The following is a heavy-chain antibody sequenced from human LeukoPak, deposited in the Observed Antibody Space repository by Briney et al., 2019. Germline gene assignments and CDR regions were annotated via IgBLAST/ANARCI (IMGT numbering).Heavy chain of an antibody. J-gene: IGHJ4*02. D-gene: IGHD6-19*01. V-gene: IGHV3-30*02. CDR3: AKGGRYSSGWYFDY. CDR2: IRYDGSNK. CDR1: GFTFSSYG. Sequence: GGSLRLSCAASGFTFSSYGMHWVRQAPGKGLEWVAFIRYDGSNKYYADSVKGRFTISRDNSKNTLYLQMNSLRAEDTAVYYCAKGGRYSSGWYFDYWGQGTLVTVSS.